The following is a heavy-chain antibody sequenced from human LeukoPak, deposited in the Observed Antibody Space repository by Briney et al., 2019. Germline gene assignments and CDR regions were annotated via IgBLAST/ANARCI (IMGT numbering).Heavy chain of an antibody. V-gene: IGHV3-30*04. J-gene: IGHJ4*02. Sequence: GGSLRLFCGASGFTFRGYTMHWVRQAPGKGLQWVAVISWDGNKKFYADSVEGRFTISRDNSKNTLSLQMNSLRLEDTALYYCAREGGNRTSWGYFDYWGQGTLVTVSS. CDR3: AREGGNRTSWGYFDY. D-gene: IGHD6-13*01. CDR2: ISWDGNKK. CDR1: GFTFRGYT.